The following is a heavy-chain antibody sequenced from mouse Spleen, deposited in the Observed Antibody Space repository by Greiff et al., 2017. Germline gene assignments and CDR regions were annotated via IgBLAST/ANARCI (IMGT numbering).Heavy chain of an antibody. Sequence: EVQRVESGGGLVQPGGSLKLSCATSGFTFSDYYMYWVRQTPEKRLEWVAYISNGGGSTYYPDTVKGRFTISRDNAKNTLYLQMSRLKSEDTAMYYCARRGYGYPYYYAMDYWGQGTSVTVSS. CDR3: ARRGYGYPYYYAMDY. D-gene: IGHD1-2*01. J-gene: IGHJ4*01. V-gene: IGHV5-12*02. CDR1: GFTFSDYY. CDR2: ISNGGGST.